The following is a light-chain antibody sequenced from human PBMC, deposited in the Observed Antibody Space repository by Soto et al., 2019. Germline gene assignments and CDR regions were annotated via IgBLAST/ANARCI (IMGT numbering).Light chain of an antibody. J-gene: IGLJ2*01. CDR3: TSYTTSSTLV. Sequence: QSALTQPASVSGSPGQSITISCTGTSGDIGGYNFVSWYRQHPGKAPKLLIYAVTNRPSGVPDRFSGSKSGNTASLTISGLQAEDEAVYYCTSYTTSSTLVFGGGTKLTVL. CDR1: SGDIGGYNF. CDR2: AVT. V-gene: IGLV2-14*01.